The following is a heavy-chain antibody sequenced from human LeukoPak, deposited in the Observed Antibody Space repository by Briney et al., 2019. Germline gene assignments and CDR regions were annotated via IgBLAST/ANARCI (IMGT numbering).Heavy chain of an antibody. Sequence: SETLSLTCTVSGGSISSYYWSWIRQPPGKGLGWIGYIYYSGSTNYNPSLKSRVTISVDTSKNQFSLKLSSVTAADTAVYYCARALTYSSSSVSAFDIWGQGTMVTVSS. J-gene: IGHJ3*02. D-gene: IGHD6-13*01. CDR2: IYYSGST. CDR3: ARALTYSSSSVSAFDI. CDR1: GGSISSYY. V-gene: IGHV4-59*08.